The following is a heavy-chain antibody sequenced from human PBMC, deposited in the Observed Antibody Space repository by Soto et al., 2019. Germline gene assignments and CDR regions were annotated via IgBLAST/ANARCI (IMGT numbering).Heavy chain of an antibody. CDR2: IYYSGST. D-gene: IGHD3-3*01. CDR3: AGYLYDFWSGYHYYYGMDV. CDR1: GGSISSYY. Sequence: SETLSLTCTVSGGSISSYYWSWIRQPPGKGLEWIGYIYYSGSTNYNPSLKSRVTISVDTSKNQFSLKLSSVTAADTAVYYCAGYLYDFWSGYHYYYGMDVWGQGTTVTVSS. V-gene: IGHV4-59*08. J-gene: IGHJ6*02.